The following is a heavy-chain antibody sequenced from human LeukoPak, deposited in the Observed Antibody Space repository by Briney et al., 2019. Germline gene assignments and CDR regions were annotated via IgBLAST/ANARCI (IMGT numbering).Heavy chain of an antibody. CDR1: GFTVSNHF. CDR2: IYSGGST. Sequence: GGSLRLSCAASGFTVSNHFMSWVRQAPGKGLEWVSIIYSGGSTYYADSVKGRSTISRDNSKNTLYLQMNSLRAEDTAVYYCARHRSEAAFDFWGQGTLVTVSS. D-gene: IGHD3-10*01. J-gene: IGHJ4*02. V-gene: IGHV3-53*01. CDR3: ARHRSEAAFDF.